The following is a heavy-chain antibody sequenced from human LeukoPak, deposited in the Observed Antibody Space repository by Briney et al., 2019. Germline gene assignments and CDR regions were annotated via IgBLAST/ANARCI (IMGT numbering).Heavy chain of an antibody. V-gene: IGHV3-23*01. Sequence: GGSLRLSCAASGFTFSSYAMSWVRQAPGKGLEWVSAISGSGGSTYYADSVKGRFTISRDNSKNTLYLQMNSLRAEDTAVYYCAKSLIAYDILTGYYGGWSGFDYWGQGTLVTVSS. CDR2: ISGSGGST. CDR3: AKSLIAYDILTGYYGGWSGFDY. CDR1: GFTFSSYA. J-gene: IGHJ4*02. D-gene: IGHD3-9*01.